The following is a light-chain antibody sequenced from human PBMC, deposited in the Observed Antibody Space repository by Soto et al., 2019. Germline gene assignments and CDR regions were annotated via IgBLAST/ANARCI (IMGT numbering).Light chain of an antibody. Sequence: QSVLTQPASVSGSPGQSITISCTGTSSDVGGYNYVSWYQQHPGKAPKLMIYDVSNRPSGVSNRFSGSKSGNTASLTISGLQAEDGADYSCSSYTSRSTLVVFGGGTKPTVL. CDR3: SSYTSRSTLVV. CDR2: DVS. CDR1: SSDVGGYNY. J-gene: IGLJ2*01. V-gene: IGLV2-14*01.